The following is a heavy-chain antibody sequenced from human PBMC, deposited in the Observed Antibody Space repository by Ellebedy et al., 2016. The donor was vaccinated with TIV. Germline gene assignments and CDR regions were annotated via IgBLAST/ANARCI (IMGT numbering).Heavy chain of an antibody. CDR2: IDPSDSYT. V-gene: IGHV5-10-1*01. Sequence: GESLKISCKGSGYSFTSYWISWVRQMPGKGLEWMGRIDPSDSYTNYSPSFQGHVTISADKSISTAYLQWSSLKASDTAMYYCARRNYYGSGSYYEDEHYGMDVWGQGTTVTVSS. CDR3: ARRNYYGSGSYYEDEHYGMDV. D-gene: IGHD3-10*01. CDR1: GYSFTSYW. J-gene: IGHJ6*02.